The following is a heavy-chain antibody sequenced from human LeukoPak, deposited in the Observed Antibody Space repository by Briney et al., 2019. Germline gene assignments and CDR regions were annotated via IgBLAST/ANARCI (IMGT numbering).Heavy chain of an antibody. CDR3: ARRSVAGSLDY. J-gene: IGHJ4*02. Sequence: QPGGSLRLSCAASGFTFSTYAMHWVRQAPGKGLEWVANTKEDGGEKYYVDSVKGRFTISRDNAENSLYLQMNSLRAEDTAVYYCARRSVAGSLDYWGQGTLVTVSS. CDR2: TKEDGGEK. V-gene: IGHV3-7*01. CDR1: GFTFSTYA. D-gene: IGHD6-19*01.